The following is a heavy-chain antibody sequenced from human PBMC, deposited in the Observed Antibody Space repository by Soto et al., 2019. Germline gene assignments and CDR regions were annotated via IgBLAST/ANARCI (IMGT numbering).Heavy chain of an antibody. V-gene: IGHV1-18*01. D-gene: IGHD3-3*01. Sequence: AASVKVSCKASGYTFTSYFISWVRQAPGQGLEWMGWISAYNGNTNYAQKLQGRVTMTTDTSTSTAYMELRSPRSDDTAVYYCARTLWSGYYRARRYGMDVWGQGTTVTVS. CDR2: ISAYNGNT. CDR3: ARTLWSGYYRARRYGMDV. J-gene: IGHJ6*02. CDR1: GYTFTSYF.